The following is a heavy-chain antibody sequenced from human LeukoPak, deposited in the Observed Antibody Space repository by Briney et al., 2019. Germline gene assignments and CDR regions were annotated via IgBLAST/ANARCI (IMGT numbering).Heavy chain of an antibody. Sequence: KSSETLSLTCTVSGGSISSDYWSWIRQSPGKGLEWIGYIYYSGTTSYNPSLKSRVTISLDTSKNQFSLKLSSVTVADTAVYYCARGANWGSPDYWGQGTLVTVSS. CDR1: GGSISSDY. D-gene: IGHD7-27*01. V-gene: IGHV4-59*01. J-gene: IGHJ4*02. CDR2: IYYSGTT. CDR3: ARGANWGSPDY.